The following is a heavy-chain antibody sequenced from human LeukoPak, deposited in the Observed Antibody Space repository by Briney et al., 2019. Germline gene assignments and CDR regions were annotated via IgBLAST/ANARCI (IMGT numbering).Heavy chain of an antibody. CDR2: INPNSGGT. Sequence: ASVKVSCTASGYTFTGYYMHWVRQAPGQGLEWMGWINPNSGGTNYAQKFQGWVTMTRDTSISTAYMELSRLRSDDTAVYYCARSEVVPAYCGGDCSHSFDYWGQGTLVTVSS. V-gene: IGHV1-2*04. D-gene: IGHD2-21*02. CDR1: GYTFTGYY. CDR3: ARSEVVPAYCGGDCSHSFDY. J-gene: IGHJ4*02.